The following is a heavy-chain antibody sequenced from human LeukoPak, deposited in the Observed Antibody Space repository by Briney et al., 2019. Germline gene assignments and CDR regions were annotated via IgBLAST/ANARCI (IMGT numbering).Heavy chain of an antibody. J-gene: IGHJ6*04. CDR3: AKPIDCSSTICTGPMHV. CDR2: IDHVGRT. CDR1: GESLQSFY. D-gene: IGHD2-2*01. Sequence: PSETLSLTCAVYGESLQSFYWGWIRQPPGKGPEWIGEIDHVGRTKYNPSLKSRLTISIDTSKNQFSLTLGSLTAADTAVYYCAKPIDCSSTICTGPMHVWGKGTAVTVSA. V-gene: IGHV4-34*01.